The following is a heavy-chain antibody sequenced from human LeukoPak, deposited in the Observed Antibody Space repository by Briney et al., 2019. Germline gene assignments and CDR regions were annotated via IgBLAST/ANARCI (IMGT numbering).Heavy chain of an antibody. Sequence: SQTLSLTCAISGDSVSSNSATWHWIRQSPSRGLEWLGRTKYRSQWYSNYALALKSRVAINADTSKNQFSLQLNSVTPDDTAVYYCARSPEAYDSCGNDYWGQGTLVTVSS. CDR1: GDSVSSNSAT. CDR2: TKYRSQWYS. J-gene: IGHJ4*02. CDR3: ARSPEAYDSCGNDY. V-gene: IGHV6-1*01. D-gene: IGHD3-22*01.